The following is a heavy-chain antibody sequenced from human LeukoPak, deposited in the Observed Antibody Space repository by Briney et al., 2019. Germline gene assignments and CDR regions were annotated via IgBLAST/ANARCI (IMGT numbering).Heavy chain of an antibody. CDR1: GGSMSTYY. Sequence: SETLSLTCTVSGGSMSTYYRRWIRQAPGKGLESIVYVYHSGTTNYNPSHKSRASISADTSKTHFSLRLRSVTAADTAAYFCARHGRTIAYFDHWGQGMVVTVAS. CDR2: VYHSGTT. CDR3: ARHGRTIAYFDH. V-gene: IGHV4-59*08. J-gene: IGHJ4*02.